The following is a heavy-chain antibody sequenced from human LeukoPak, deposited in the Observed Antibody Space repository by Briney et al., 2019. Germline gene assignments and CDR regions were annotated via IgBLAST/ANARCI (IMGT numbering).Heavy chain of an antibody. CDR2: IIPIFGTA. CDR1: GGTFSSYA. V-gene: IGHV1-69*06. CDR3: ARTTYYYDSSGHSAGAFDY. J-gene: IGHJ4*02. Sequence: ASVKVSCKASGGTFSSYAISWVRQAPGQGLEWMGGIIPIFGTANYAQKFQGRVTITADKSTSTAYMELSSLRSEDTAVYYCARTTYYYDSSGHSAGAFDYWGQGTLVTVSS. D-gene: IGHD3-22*01.